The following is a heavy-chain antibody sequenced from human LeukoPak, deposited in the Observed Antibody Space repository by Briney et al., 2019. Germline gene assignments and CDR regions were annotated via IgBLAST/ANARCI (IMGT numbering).Heavy chain of an antibody. CDR3: ARDHCSGGSCPPANMDY. CDR1: GYTFTSYG. Sequence: ASVKVSCKASGYTFTSYGISWVRQAPGQGLEWMGWISAYNGNTNYAQELQGRVTMTTDTSTSTAYMELRSLRSDDTAVYYCARDHCSGGSCPPANMDYWGQGTLVTVSS. CDR2: ISAYNGNT. V-gene: IGHV1-18*01. J-gene: IGHJ4*02. D-gene: IGHD2-15*01.